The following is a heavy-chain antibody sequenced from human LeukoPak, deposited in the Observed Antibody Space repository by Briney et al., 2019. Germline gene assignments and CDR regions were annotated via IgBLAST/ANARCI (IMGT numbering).Heavy chain of an antibody. CDR2: ISSSSSYI. V-gene: IGHV3-21*01. D-gene: IGHD4-11*01. CDR3: ARSKIDY. Sequence: GGSLRLSCAASGSTLSIYSMNWVRQAPGKGLEWVSSISSSSSYIYYADSVKGRFTISRDNAKNSLYLQMNSLRADDTAIYYCARSKIDYWGQGTLVTVSS. J-gene: IGHJ4*02. CDR1: GSTLSIYS.